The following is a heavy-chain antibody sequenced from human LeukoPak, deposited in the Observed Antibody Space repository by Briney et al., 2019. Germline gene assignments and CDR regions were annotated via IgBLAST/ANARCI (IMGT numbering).Heavy chain of an antibody. V-gene: IGHV3-11*04. J-gene: IGHJ4*02. Sequence: PGGSLRLSCAASGFTFSDHYMSWIRQAPGRGLEWVSYISSVSTTTYYADSVKGRFTISRDNAKKSLYLQMNSLRGEDTAVYYCARDNPLSYYYDYWGQGTLVTVSS. CDR3: ARDNPLSYYYDY. CDR1: GFTFSDHY. CDR2: ISSVSTTT. D-gene: IGHD3-22*01.